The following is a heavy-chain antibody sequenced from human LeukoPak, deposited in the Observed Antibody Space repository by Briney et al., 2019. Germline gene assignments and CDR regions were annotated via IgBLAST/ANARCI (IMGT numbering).Heavy chain of an antibody. CDR1: GGSISSYY. D-gene: IGHD3-22*01. J-gene: IGHJ3*02. V-gene: IGHV4-59*08. Sequence: SETLSLTCTVSGGSISSYYWSWIRQPPGKGLEWIGYIYYSGSTNYNPSLKSRVTISVDTSKNQFSLKLSSVTAADTAVYYCARAYYDSSGYYYHDAFDIWGQGTMVTVSS. CDR3: ARAYYDSSGYYYHDAFDI. CDR2: IYYSGST.